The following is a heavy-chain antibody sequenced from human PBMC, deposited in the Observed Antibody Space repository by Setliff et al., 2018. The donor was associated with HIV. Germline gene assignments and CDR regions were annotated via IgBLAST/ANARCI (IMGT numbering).Heavy chain of an antibody. V-gene: IGHV1-69*05. D-gene: IGHD3-22*01. CDR2: ITPLLDKT. J-gene: IGHJ3*01. CDR3: ATYHYHDATAYYD. Sequence: SVKVSCKASGGTLSSYGITWVRQAPVQGLEWMGGITPLLDKTNYAQKFQGRVTITTDEFTNTVYMELSSLRAEDTAVYYCATYHYHDATAYYDGGQGTRFT. CDR1: GGTLSSYG.